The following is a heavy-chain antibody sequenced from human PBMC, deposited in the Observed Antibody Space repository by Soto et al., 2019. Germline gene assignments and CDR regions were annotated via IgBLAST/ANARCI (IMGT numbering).Heavy chain of an antibody. CDR3: AREAAAGTDV. D-gene: IGHD6-13*01. CDR2: IGTAGDT. J-gene: IGHJ6*02. Sequence: GGSLRLSCAASGFTFSSYDMHWVRQAPGKGLEWVTAIGTAGDTYYPGSVKGRFTISRENAKNYLYLQMNSLRAEDTAVYYCAREAAAGTDVWGQGTTVTVSS. CDR1: GFTFSSYD. V-gene: IGHV3-13*01.